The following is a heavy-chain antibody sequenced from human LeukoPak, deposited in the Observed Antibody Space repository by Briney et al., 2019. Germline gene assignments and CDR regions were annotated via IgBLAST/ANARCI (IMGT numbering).Heavy chain of an antibody. CDR2: INPNSGGT. Sequence: ASVKVSCKASGYTFTGYYMHWVRQAPGQGLEWMGWINPNSGGTNYAQKFQGRVTMTRDTSISTAYMELSRLRSDDTAVYYCARSPRSYSYYTDVWAKGTTVTVPS. J-gene: IGHJ6*03. V-gene: IGHV1-2*02. CDR3: ARSPRSYSYYTDV. CDR1: GYTFTGYY.